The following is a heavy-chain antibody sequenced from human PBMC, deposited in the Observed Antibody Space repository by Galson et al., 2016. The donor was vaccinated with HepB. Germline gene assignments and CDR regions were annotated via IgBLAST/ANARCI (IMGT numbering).Heavy chain of an antibody. J-gene: IGHJ4*02. V-gene: IGHV1-69*13. CDR1: GGTFSSYA. CDR2: ITPIFGTA. CDR3: ARDLYCGGDCYLVY. D-gene: IGHD2-21*02. Sequence: SVKVSCKASGGTFSSYAISWVRQAPGQGLEWMGGITPIFGTANYAQKFQGRVTITADESTSTAYMELSSLRSEDTAVYYCARDLYCGGDCYLVYWGQGTLVTVSS.